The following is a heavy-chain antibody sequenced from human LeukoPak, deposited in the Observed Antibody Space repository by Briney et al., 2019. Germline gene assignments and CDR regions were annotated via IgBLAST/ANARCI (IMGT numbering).Heavy chain of an antibody. Sequence: SETLTLTCGVYGGPFSGYYWTWIRQTPEKGLEGIGEMKPRGSTNYHPSLKSRVTISVTTHTHHCSLALSSVTAPKTAVYYCATGRQDVTMIVVVMTAVSYYLDVWGKGTTVTVS. CDR2: MKPRGST. J-gene: IGHJ6*03. V-gene: IGHV4-34*01. CDR3: ATGRQDVTMIVVVMTAVSYYLDV. D-gene: IGHD3-22*01. CDR1: GGPFSGYY.